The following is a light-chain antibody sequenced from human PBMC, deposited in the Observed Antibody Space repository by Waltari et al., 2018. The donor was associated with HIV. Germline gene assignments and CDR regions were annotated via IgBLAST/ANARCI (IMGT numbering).Light chain of an antibody. CDR1: SSNIGNNY. CDR3: GTWDSSLSAGV. V-gene: IGLV1-51*01. J-gene: IGLJ1*01. Sequence: QSVLTQPPSVSAAPGQQVPIACSGSSSNIGNNYVTWYQQLPGTAPKLLIYDNNKRPSGIPDRFSGSKSGTSATLGITGLQTGDEADYYCGTWDSSLSAGVFGTGTKVTVL. CDR2: DNN.